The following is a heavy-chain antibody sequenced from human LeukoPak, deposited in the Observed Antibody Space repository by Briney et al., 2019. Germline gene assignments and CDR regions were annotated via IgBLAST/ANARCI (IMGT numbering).Heavy chain of an antibody. J-gene: IGHJ4*02. D-gene: IGHD3-22*01. CDR1: GFTFSSYA. CDR3: AKDSEYDSSLGYFDY. V-gene: IGHV3-23*01. Sequence: PGGSLRLSCAASGFTFSSYAMSWVRQAPGKGLEWASAISSSGGGTYYADSVKGRFTISRDNSKNTLYLQMTSLRAEDTAVYYCAKDSEYDSSLGYFDYWGQGTLVTVSS. CDR2: ISSSGGGT.